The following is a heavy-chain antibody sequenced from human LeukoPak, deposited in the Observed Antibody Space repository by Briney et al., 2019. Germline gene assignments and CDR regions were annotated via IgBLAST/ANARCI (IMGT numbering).Heavy chain of an antibody. J-gene: IGHJ2*01. CDR1: GGSISSYW. Sequence: KSSETLSLTCTVSGGSISSYWWSWIRQSPGKGLEWIGNIYYSGTTSYNPSLESRVIISVDTSKNQFSLKLNSVTAADTAVYYCARDFLPPHYTATIRPDWYFDLWGRGTLVTVPS. CDR3: ARDFLPPHYTATIRPDWYFDL. D-gene: IGHD5-12*01. CDR2: IYYSGTT. V-gene: IGHV4-59*01.